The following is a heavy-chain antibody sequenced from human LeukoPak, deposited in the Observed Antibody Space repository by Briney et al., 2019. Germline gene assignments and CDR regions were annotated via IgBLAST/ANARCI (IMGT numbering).Heavy chain of an antibody. J-gene: IGHJ3*02. CDR1: GGSISSYY. D-gene: IGHD5-18*01. Sequence: SETLSLTCTVSGGSISSYYWSWIRQPPGKGLEWIGYIYYSGSTYYNPSLKSRVTISVDTSKNQFSLKLSSVTAADTAVYYCARDRGYSYGYDAFDIWGQGTMVTVSS. CDR3: ARDRGYSYGYDAFDI. V-gene: IGHV4-59*12. CDR2: IYYSGST.